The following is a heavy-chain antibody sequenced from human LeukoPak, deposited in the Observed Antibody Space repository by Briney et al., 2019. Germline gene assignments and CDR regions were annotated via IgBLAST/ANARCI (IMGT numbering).Heavy chain of an antibody. CDR1: GFTFNNAW. J-gene: IGHJ4*02. CDR2: IKSKTYGGTT. CDR3: TTDPSTNFGFDY. Sequence: GGSLRLSCAASGFTFNNAWMSWVRQAPGKGPEWVGRIKSKTYGGTTDYAAPVKGRFTISRDDSKNTLFLQMNSLKTEDTAVYYCTTDPSTNFGFDYWGQGTLVTVSS. D-gene: IGHD2-2*01. V-gene: IGHV3-15*01.